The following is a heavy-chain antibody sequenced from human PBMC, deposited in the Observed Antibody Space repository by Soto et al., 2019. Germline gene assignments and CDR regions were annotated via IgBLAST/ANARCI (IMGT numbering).Heavy chain of an antibody. CDR1: GYTFTSYA. J-gene: IGHJ4*02. CDR3: ARDEVYYAAGH. Sequence: ASVKVSCKASGYTFTSYAMHWVRQAPGQRLEWMGRINAGNGNTKYSQKFQGRVTITRDTSASTAYMELSSLRSEDTAVYYCARDEVYYAAGHWGQGTLVTVSS. D-gene: IGHD3-3*01. V-gene: IGHV1-3*01. CDR2: INAGNGNT.